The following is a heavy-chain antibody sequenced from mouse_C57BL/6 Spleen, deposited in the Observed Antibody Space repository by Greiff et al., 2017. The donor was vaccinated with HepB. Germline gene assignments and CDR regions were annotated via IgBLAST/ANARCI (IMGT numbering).Heavy chain of an antibody. V-gene: IGHV1-26*01. Sequence: EVQLQQSGPELVKPGASVKISCKASGYTFTDYYINWVKQSHGKSLEWLGDINPNHGGTRYNPKFKGKATLTVDKSSSTAYMELRSLTSEDSAVYYCATDDDHYAMDYGGQGTSVTVAS. CDR1: GYTFTDYY. CDR2: INPNHGGT. CDR3: ATDDDHYAMDY. D-gene: IGHD2-3*01. J-gene: IGHJ4*01.